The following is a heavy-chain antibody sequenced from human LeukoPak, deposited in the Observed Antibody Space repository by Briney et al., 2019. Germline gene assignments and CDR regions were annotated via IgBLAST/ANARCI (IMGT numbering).Heavy chain of an antibody. CDR3: SSRLLTGSDY. V-gene: IGHV4-39*07. CDR1: GGSISSSSYY. D-gene: IGHD3-9*01. J-gene: IGHJ4*02. CDR2: IYYSGST. Sequence: PSETLSLTCTVSGGSISSSSYYWGWIRQSPGKGLEWIGNIYYSGSTFYNPSLKSRVTISVDTSKNQFSLKLSSVTAADTAVYYCSSRLLTGSDYWGQGTLVTVSS.